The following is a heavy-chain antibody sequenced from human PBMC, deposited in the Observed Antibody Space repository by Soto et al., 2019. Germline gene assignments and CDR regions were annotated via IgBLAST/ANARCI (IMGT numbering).Heavy chain of an antibody. J-gene: IGHJ2*01. Sequence: ASVQVSCKASRYTFTRYAMHWVRQPPGHRLERMGWINAGNGNTKYSQKFQGRVTITSDTSVSTAYMELSSVRSEDTAVYYCARGDGYFDLWGRGTLVTVSS. CDR3: ARGDGYFDL. V-gene: IGHV1-3*01. CDR2: INAGNGNT. CDR1: RYTFTRYA.